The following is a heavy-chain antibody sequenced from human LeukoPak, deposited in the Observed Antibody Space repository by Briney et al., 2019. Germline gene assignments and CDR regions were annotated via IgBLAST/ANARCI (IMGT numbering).Heavy chain of an antibody. Sequence: PSETLSLTCTVSGGSISSYYWSWIRQPPGKGLEWIGYIYYSGGTKYNPSLKSRVTISVDTSKNQFSLKLSSVTAADTAVYYCARGGYCSGGSCYSLDDAFDIWGQGTMVTVSS. D-gene: IGHD2-15*01. J-gene: IGHJ3*02. CDR2: IYYSGGT. V-gene: IGHV4-59*08. CDR3: ARGGYCSGGSCYSLDDAFDI. CDR1: GGSISSYY.